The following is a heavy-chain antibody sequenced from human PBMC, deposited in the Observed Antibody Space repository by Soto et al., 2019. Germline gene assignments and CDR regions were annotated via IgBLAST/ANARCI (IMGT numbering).Heavy chain of an antibody. CDR2: MNPNSGNT. V-gene: IGHV1-8*01. CDR1: GYTFTSYD. Sequence: ASVKVSCTASGYTFTSYDINWVRQATGQGLEWVGWMNPNSGNTGYAQKFQGRVTMTRNTSISTAYMELSSLRSEDTAVYYCALVTTGYYYYYMDVWGKGTTVTVSS. CDR3: ALVTTGYYYYYMDV. D-gene: IGHD4-17*01. J-gene: IGHJ6*03.